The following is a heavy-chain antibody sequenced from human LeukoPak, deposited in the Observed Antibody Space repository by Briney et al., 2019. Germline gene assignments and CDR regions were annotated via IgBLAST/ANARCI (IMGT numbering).Heavy chain of an antibody. V-gene: IGHV4-59*08. D-gene: IGHD4-23*01. CDR2: IYYSGST. CDR3: ARLSPNSDAFDI. CDR1: GGSISSYY. J-gene: IGHJ3*02. Sequence: PSETLSLTCTVSGGSISSYYWSWIRQPPGKGLEWIGYIYYSGSTNYNPSLKSRVTMSVDTSKNQFSLKLSSVTAADTAVYYCARLSPNSDAFDIWGQGTMVTVSS.